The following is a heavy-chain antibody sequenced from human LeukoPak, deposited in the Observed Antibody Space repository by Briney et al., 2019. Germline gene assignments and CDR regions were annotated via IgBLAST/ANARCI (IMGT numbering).Heavy chain of an antibody. CDR1: GYTLTSYF. V-gene: IGHV1-46*01. J-gene: IGHJ3*01. Sequence: ASVKVSCKASGYTLTSYFIHWVRQAPGQGLEWMGIINPSGGSTSYAQKFQGRVTMTRDTSTSTVYMELSSLRSEDTAVYYCARDRVLYDYDSSGFYQGAFDFWGQGTMVTVSS. CDR2: INPSGGST. CDR3: ARDRVLYDYDSSGFYQGAFDF. D-gene: IGHD3-22*01.